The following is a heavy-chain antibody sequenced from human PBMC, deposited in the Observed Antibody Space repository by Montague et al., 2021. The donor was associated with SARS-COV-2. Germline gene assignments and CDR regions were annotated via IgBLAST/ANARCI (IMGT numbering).Heavy chain of an antibody. D-gene: IGHD1-1*01. CDR1: GDSISSYY. V-gene: IGHV4-59*01. J-gene: IGHJ4*02. CDR3: ARAQNTCFIANCVNYFEV. Sequence: SKTLSLTCEVSGDSISSYYWSWIRQSPGKGLEWIGYVHYTGSTKYTPSLKTRVALSLDTPKNHFSLKLRSVTAADTAIYYCARAQNTCFIANCVNYFEVWGLGALVTVPS. CDR2: VHYTGST.